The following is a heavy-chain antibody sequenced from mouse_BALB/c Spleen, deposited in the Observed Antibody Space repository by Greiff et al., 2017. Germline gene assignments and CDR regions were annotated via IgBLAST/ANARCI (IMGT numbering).Heavy chain of an antibody. D-gene: IGHD2-1*01. V-gene: IGHV5-12-2*01. CDR3: NVYGNYGSWFAY. CDR1: GFTFSSYT. Sequence: EVKLVESGGGLVQPGGSLKLSCAASGFTFSSYTMSWVRQTPEKRLEWVAYISNGGGSTYYPDTVKGRFTISRDNAKNTLYLQMSSLKSEDTAVYYCNVYGNYGSWFAYWGQGTLVTVSA. CDR2: ISNGGGST. J-gene: IGHJ3*01.